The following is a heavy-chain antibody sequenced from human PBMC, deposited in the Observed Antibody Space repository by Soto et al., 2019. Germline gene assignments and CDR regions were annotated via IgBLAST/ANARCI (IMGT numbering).Heavy chain of an antibody. Sequence: GASVKVSCKASGYTFTSYAMHWVRQAPGQRLEWMGWINAGNGNTKYSQKFQGRVTITRDTSASTAYMELSSLRSEDTAVYYCARARPVVVTTGYYGMDVWGQGTTVTVSS. J-gene: IGHJ6*02. CDR3: ARARPVVVTTGYYGMDV. V-gene: IGHV1-3*01. D-gene: IGHD2-21*02. CDR1: GYTFTSYA. CDR2: INAGNGNT.